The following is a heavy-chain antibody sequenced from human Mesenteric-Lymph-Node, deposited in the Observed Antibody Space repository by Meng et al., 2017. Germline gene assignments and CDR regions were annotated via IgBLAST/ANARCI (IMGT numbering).Heavy chain of an antibody. D-gene: IGHD3-22*01. CDR1: GYSFTSYW. CDR3: ARGSLYYYDSSGYFDGYYY. Sequence: GGSLRLSCKGSGYSFTSYWIGWVRQMPGKGLEWMGIIYPGDSDTRYSPSFQGQVTISADKSISTAYLQWSSLKASDTAMYYCARGSLYYYDSSGYFDGYYYWGQGTLVTVSS. V-gene: IGHV5-51*01. J-gene: IGHJ4*02. CDR2: IYPGDSDT.